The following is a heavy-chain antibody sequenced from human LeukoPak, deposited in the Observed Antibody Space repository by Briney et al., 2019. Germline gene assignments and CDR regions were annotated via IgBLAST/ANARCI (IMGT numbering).Heavy chain of an antibody. V-gene: IGHV3-33*01. Sequence: GGSLRLSCAASGFTFSSHGMHWVRQAPGKGLDWVAVIWYDGSKALYADSVKGRFTISRDDSKNTLYLQMNSLRAEDTAVYYCAREASGYYRDFWGQGALVTVSS. J-gene: IGHJ4*02. CDR3: AREASGYYRDF. CDR1: GFTFSSHG. D-gene: IGHD3-3*01. CDR2: IWYDGSKA.